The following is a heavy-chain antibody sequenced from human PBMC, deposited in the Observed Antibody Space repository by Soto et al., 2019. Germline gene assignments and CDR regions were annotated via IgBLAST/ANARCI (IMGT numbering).Heavy chain of an antibody. J-gene: IGHJ1*01. CDR2: ISAYNGNT. V-gene: IGHV1-18*04. CDR3: ARDYYRGSIAARMVQH. Sequence: QVQLVQSGAEVKKPGASVKVSCKASGYTFTSYGISWVRQAPGQGLEGMGWISAYNGNTNYAQKLQGRVTMTTDTSTSTAYMELRSLRSDDTAVYYCARDYYRGSIAARMVQHWGQGTLVTVSS. D-gene: IGHD6-6*01. CDR1: GYTFTSYG.